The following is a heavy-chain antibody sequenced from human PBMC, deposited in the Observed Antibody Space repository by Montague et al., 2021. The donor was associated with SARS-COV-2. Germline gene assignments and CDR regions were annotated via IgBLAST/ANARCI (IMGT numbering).Heavy chain of an antibody. V-gene: IGHV6-1*01. Sequence: CAISGDSASSNNAAWSWIRQSPSRGLEWLGRTCYRSEWYFDYAISLRGRITINPDTSKNQFSLQLDSVTLDDTAVYYCARYSYSGTYFGLNDAFDIWGQGTLVTVSS. CDR3: ARYSYSGTYFGLNDAFDI. CDR2: TCYRSEWYF. CDR1: GDSASSNNAA. J-gene: IGHJ3*02. D-gene: IGHD1-26*01.